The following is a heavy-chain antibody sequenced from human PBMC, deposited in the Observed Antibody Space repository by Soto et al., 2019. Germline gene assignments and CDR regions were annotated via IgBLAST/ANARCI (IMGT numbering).Heavy chain of an antibody. CDR1: GGSISSGGYC. V-gene: IGHV4-39*01. CDR2: IYYSGST. CDR3: ARHVNPWAQGAFDI. D-gene: IGHD7-27*01. Sequence: PSETLSLTCTVSGGSISSGGYCWSWIRQHPGKGLEWIGYIYYSGSTYYNPSLKSRVTISVDTSKNQFSLKLSSVTAADTAVYYCARHVNPWAQGAFDIWGQGTMVTVSS. J-gene: IGHJ3*02.